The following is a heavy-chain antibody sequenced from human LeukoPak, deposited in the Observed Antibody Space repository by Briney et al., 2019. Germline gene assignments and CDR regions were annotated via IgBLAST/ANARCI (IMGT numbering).Heavy chain of an antibody. CDR1: GGSISSYY. D-gene: IGHD3-10*01. CDR2: IYYSGST. CDR3: ARQRGVGSYYFDY. V-gene: IGHV4-59*08. J-gene: IGHJ4*02. Sequence: PSETLSLTCTVSGGSISSYYWSWIRQPPGKGLEWIGYIYYSGSTNYNPSLKSRVTISVDTSKNQFSLKLSSVTAADTAVYYCARQRGVGSYYFDYWGQGTLVTVSS.